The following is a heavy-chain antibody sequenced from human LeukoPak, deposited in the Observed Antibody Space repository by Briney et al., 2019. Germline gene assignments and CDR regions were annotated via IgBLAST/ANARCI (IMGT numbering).Heavy chain of an antibody. CDR3: ARASSGVLRYFDWSLFDP. J-gene: IGHJ5*02. CDR1: GFTFSSYS. CDR2: ISSSSSYI. Sequence: GGSLRLSCAASGFTFSSYSMNWVRQAPGKGLEWVSSISSSSSYIYYADSVKGRFTISRDNAKNSLYLQMNSLRADDTAVYYCARASSGVLRYFDWSLFDPWGQETLVTVSS. V-gene: IGHV3-21*01. D-gene: IGHD3-9*01.